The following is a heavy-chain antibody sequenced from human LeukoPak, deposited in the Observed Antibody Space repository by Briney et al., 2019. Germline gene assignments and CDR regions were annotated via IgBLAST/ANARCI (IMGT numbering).Heavy chain of an antibody. CDR3: ARGRAGNYYYYGMDV. CDR2: ISSSGSTI. V-gene: IGHV3-48*03. D-gene: IGHD6-19*01. Sequence: GGYLRLSCAASGFTFSSYEMNWVRQAPGNGLEWVSYISSSGSTIYYADSVKGRFTISRDNAKHSLYLQMNSLRAEDTAVYYCARGRAGNYYYYGMDVWGQGTTVTVSS. CDR1: GFTFSSYE. J-gene: IGHJ6*02.